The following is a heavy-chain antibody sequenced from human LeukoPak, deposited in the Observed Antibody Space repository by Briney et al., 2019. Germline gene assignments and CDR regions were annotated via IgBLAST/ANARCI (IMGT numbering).Heavy chain of an antibody. Sequence: SETLSLTCTVSGGSISSSSYYWGWIRQPPGKGLEWIGSIYYSGSTYYNPSLKSRVTISVDTSKNQFSLKLSSVTAADTAVYYCARGANWFDPWGQGTLVTVSS. CDR3: ARGANWFDP. CDR2: IYYSGST. D-gene: IGHD1-26*01. CDR1: GGSISSSSYY. J-gene: IGHJ5*02. V-gene: IGHV4-39*07.